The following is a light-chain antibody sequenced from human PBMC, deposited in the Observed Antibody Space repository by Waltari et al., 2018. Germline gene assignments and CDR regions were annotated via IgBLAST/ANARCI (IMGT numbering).Light chain of an antibody. CDR3: QQYDISPLT. V-gene: IGKV3-20*01. Sequence: EIVLTQSPGTLSLSSGERATLSCRASQTVRTTYLAWYQQKPGQAPTLLIYGASSMATGIPDRFSGSGSGTNFSLTISSLEPEDFAVYYCQQYDISPLTFGGGTKVEIK. CDR1: QTVRTTY. CDR2: GAS. J-gene: IGKJ4*01.